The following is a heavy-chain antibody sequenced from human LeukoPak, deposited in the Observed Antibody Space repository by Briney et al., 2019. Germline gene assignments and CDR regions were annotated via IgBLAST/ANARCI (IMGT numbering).Heavy chain of an antibody. CDR2: IYTSGST. D-gene: IGHD3-10*01. J-gene: IGHJ4*02. V-gene: IGHV4-4*07. Sequence: SETLSLTCTVSGGSMSNYYWSWIRQPAGKGLEWIGRIYTSGSTNYNPSLKSRVTMSVDTSKNQFSLKLSSVTAADTAVYYCARDLIVPVAMTGSGSYSTDYWGQGALVTVSS. CDR1: GGSMSNYY. CDR3: ARDLIVPVAMTGSGSYSTDY.